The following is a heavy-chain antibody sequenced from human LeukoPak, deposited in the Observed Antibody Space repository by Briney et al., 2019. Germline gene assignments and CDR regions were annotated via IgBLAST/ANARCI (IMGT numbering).Heavy chain of an antibody. V-gene: IGHV5-51*01. CDR3: LRQFSTSAGPDY. CDR2: IYPGDSDT. CDR1: GYRFTKYW. Sequence: GESLKISCEGSGYRFTKYWIGWVRQMPGKGLEWMGIIYPGDSDTTYSPAFQGQVTISVDKSISTAYRQWSSLKASDTAIYYCLRQFSTSAGPDYWGQGTLVTVSS. D-gene: IGHD2-2*01. J-gene: IGHJ4*02.